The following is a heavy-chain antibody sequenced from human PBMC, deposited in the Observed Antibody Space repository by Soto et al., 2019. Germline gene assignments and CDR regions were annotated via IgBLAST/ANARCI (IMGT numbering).Heavy chain of an antibody. CDR2: ISYNSGSI. J-gene: IGHJ6*02. CDR1: GFTFDDYA. V-gene: IGHV3-9*01. Sequence: EVQLVESGGGLVQPGRSLRLSCAASGFTFDDYAMHWVRQAPGKGLEWVSGISYNSGSIDYADSVKGRFTISRDNAKNSLYLQMNSLRAEDTAFYYCAKDRCRFLRSCHGNGMDVWGQGTTVTVSS. CDR3: AKDRCRFLRSCHGNGMDV. D-gene: IGHD3-10*01.